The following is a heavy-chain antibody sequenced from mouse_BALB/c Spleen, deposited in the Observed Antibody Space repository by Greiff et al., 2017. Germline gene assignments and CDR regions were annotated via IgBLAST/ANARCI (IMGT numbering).Heavy chain of an antibody. D-gene: IGHD3-2*01. V-gene: IGHV5-17*02. CDR3: AETARALAY. CDR1: GFTFSSFG. Sequence: EVHLVESGGGLVQPGGSRKLSCAASGFTFSSFGMHWVRQAPEKGLEWVAYISSGSSTIYYADTVKGRFTISRDNPKNTLFLQMTSLRSEDTAMYYCAETARALAYWGQGTLVTVSA. J-gene: IGHJ3*01. CDR2: ISSGSSTI.